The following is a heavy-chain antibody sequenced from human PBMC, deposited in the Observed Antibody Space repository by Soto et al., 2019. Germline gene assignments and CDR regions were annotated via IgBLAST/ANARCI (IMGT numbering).Heavy chain of an antibody. J-gene: IGHJ6*02. Sequence: QVQLVQSGAEVKKPGASVKVSCKASGYTFTGYYMHWVRQAPGQGLEWMGWINPNSGGTNYAQKFQVWVTMTRDTSICSSHMELSRLRSDDTAVYYRARGVPNYGMDVWGQGTTVTVSS. V-gene: IGHV1-2*04. CDR1: GYTFTGYY. CDR3: ARGVPNYGMDV. CDR2: INPNSGGT.